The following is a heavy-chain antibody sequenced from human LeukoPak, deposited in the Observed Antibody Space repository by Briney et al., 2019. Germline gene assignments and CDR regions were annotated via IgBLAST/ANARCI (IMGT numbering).Heavy chain of an antibody. Sequence: SETLSLTCAVYGGSFSGYYWRWIRQPPGKGLEWIGEINHSGSTNYNPSLKSRVTISVDTSKNQFSLKLSSVTAADTAVYYCARGGITYCSGGSCSYRYYYYGMDVWGKGTTVTVPS. CDR2: INHSGST. V-gene: IGHV4-34*01. D-gene: IGHD2-15*01. J-gene: IGHJ6*04. CDR1: GGSFSGYY. CDR3: ARGGITYCSGGSCSYRYYYYGMDV.